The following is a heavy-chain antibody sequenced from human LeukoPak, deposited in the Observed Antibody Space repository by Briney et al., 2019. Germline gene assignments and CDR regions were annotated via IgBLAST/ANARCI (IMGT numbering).Heavy chain of an antibody. J-gene: IGHJ5*02. CDR2: IDSDGTST. D-gene: IGHD1-14*01. Sequence: GGSLRLSCAASGFTLGNAWMHWVRQAPGEGLVWVSRIDSDGTSTIYADSVKGRFTISRDNAKNTVYLQMNSLRVEDTAVYYCARDRPHNWFDPWGQGTLVTVSS. CDR1: GFTLGNAW. CDR3: ARDRPHNWFDP. V-gene: IGHV3-74*01.